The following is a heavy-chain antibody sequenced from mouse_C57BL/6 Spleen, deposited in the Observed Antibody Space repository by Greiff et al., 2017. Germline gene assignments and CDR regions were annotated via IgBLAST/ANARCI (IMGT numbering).Heavy chain of an antibody. Sequence: QLKQSGPELVKPGASVKISCKASGYAFSSSWMNWVKQRPGKGLEWIGRIYPGDGDTNYNGKFKGKATLTADKSSSTAYMQLSSLTSEDSAVYFCARSPEVTAQARGDYWGQGTTLTVSS. CDR2: IYPGDGDT. J-gene: IGHJ2*01. CDR1: GYAFSSSW. D-gene: IGHD3-2*02. CDR3: ARSPEVTAQARGDY. V-gene: IGHV1-82*01.